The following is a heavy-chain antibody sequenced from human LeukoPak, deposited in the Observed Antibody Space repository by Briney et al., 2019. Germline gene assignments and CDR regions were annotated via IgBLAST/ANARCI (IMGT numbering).Heavy chain of an antibody. CDR1: GGSISSGSYY. D-gene: IGHD3-10*01. CDR2: IYTSGST. CDR3: ARESIGWNHYYGSGSSKYDYYYYMDV. Sequence: SETLSLTCTVSGGSISSGSYYWSWIRQPAGKGLEWIGRIYTSGSTNYNPSLKSRVTIPVDTSKNQFSLKLSSVTAADTAVYYCARESIGWNHYYGSGSSKYDYYYYMDVWGKGTTVTISS. V-gene: IGHV4-61*02. J-gene: IGHJ6*03.